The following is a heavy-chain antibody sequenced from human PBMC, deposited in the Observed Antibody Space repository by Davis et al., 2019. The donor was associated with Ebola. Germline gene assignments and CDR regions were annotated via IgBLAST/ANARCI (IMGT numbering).Heavy chain of an antibody. CDR3: AKDRFYSNGWYVFHY. J-gene: IGHJ4*02. CDR2: ISHDGSNK. CDR1: GFTFSDYG. V-gene: IGHV3-30*18. Sequence: PGGSLRLSCAASGFTFSDYGMHWVRQAPGKGLEWVALISHDGSNKYYADSVKGRFTISRDNSKNTLYLQMNSLRADDTAVYYCAKDRFYSNGWYVFHYWGQGTLVTVSS. D-gene: IGHD6-19*01.